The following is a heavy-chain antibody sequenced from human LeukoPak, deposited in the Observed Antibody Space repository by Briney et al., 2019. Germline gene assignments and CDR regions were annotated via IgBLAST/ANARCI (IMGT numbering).Heavy chain of an antibody. CDR2: ISSYGGNT. J-gene: IGHJ4*02. CDR1: GFTFSSHA. Sequence: GRSLRHSCSASGFTFSSHAMHWVRQAPGKGLQYVSAISSYGGNTYFADSVKGRFTISRDNSKNTLYLQMSSLRAEDTGVYYCVTSGIAAAGMEYWGQGTLVTVSS. V-gene: IGHV3-64D*09. CDR3: VTSGIAAAGMEY. D-gene: IGHD6-13*01.